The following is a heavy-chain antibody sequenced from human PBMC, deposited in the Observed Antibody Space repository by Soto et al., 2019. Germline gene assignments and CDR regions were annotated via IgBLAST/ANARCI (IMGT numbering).Heavy chain of an antibody. Sequence: PSETLSLTCTVSGGSISSYYWSWIRQPPGKGLEWIGYIYYSGSTNYNPSLKSRVTISVDTSKNQFSLKLSSVTAADTALYYCARAGTTMVRGVISGWFDPWGQGTLVTVSS. J-gene: IGHJ5*02. CDR1: GGSISSYY. D-gene: IGHD3-10*01. CDR3: ARAGTTMVRGVISGWFDP. CDR2: IYYSGST. V-gene: IGHV4-59*01.